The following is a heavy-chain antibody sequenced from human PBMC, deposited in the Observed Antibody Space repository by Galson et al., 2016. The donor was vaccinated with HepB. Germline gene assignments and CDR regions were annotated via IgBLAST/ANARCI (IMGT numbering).Heavy chain of an antibody. CDR1: GFTYSSYA. J-gene: IGHJ2*01. V-gene: IGHV3-23*01. CDR3: AKGENWNYGVWWYFDL. CDR2: MSGSGASP. Sequence: SLRLSCAASGFTYSSYAMSWVRQAPGKGLEWVSAMSGSGASPFYADSVKGRFTISRDNSKNTLYLQMNSLRAEATAVYYCAKGENWNYGVWWYFDLWGRGTLVTVSS. D-gene: IGHD1-7*01.